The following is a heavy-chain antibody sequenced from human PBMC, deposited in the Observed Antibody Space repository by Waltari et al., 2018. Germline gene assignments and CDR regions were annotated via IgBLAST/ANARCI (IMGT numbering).Heavy chain of an antibody. CDR2: ISYSGRTV. Sequence: QVRLVESGGGLVKPGGSLRLSCAASGFGFSDHYMNWIRQAPGKGLEWVSYISYSGRTVYNADSVRGRFTISRDNAKNSLYLQINSLRAEDTAVYYCARGGSRWPVPQDYWGQGTLVTVSS. J-gene: IGHJ4*02. D-gene: IGHD6-13*01. V-gene: IGHV3-11*04. CDR3: ARGGSRWPVPQDY. CDR1: GFGFSDHY.